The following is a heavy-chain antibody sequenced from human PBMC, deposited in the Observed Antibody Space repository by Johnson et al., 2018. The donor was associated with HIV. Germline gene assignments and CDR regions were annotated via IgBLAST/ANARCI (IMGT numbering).Heavy chain of an antibody. CDR1: GFTFSSYA. Sequence: QMLLVESGGGVVQPGRSLRLSCAASGFTFSSYAMHWVRQAPGKGLEWVAVISYDGSNKYYADSVKGRFTISRDNSKNTRYLQMTSLRAEDTAVYYCAKDSSVLLCFDIWGQGTMVTVSS. V-gene: IGHV3-30*04. CDR2: ISYDGSNK. D-gene: IGHD3-10*01. CDR3: AKDSSVLLCFDI. J-gene: IGHJ3*02.